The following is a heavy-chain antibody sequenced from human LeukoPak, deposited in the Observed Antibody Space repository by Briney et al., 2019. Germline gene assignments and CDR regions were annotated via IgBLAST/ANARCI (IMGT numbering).Heavy chain of an antibody. Sequence: GGSLRLSRAASGFTFSDYYMSWIRQAPGMGLEWVGRIKSKSDGGTTDYAAPVKGRFTISRDDSKNTLFLQVNSLKIEDTAVYYCTTVTLRPVGLWGQGTLVTVSS. CDR2: IKSKSDGGTT. CDR1: GFTFSDYY. CDR3: TTVTLRPVGL. V-gene: IGHV3-15*05. D-gene: IGHD3-10*01. J-gene: IGHJ4*02.